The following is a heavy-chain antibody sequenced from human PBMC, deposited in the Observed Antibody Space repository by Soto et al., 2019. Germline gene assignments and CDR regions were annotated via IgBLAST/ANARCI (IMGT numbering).Heavy chain of an antibody. CDR2: IYFGGST. D-gene: IGHD3-3*01. Sequence: EVQLVESGGGLVQPGGSLRLSCAASGFTVSSNYMSWVRQAPGKGLEWISVIYFGGSTYYADSVKGRFTISRDNSKNTLYLQMNSLRADDTAKYYCASASYVILRVDPSYDIDVWGTGTTVTVSS. CDR3: ASASYVILRVDPSYDIDV. CDR1: GFTVSSNY. V-gene: IGHV3-66*01. J-gene: IGHJ6*03.